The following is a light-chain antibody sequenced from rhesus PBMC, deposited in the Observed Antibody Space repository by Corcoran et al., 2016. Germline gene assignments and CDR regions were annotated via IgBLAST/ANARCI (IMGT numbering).Light chain of an antibody. Sequence: DIQMTQSPSSLSASVGDRVTITCRASENVNNYLNWYQQKPGKAPKLLFYKASTLQRGVPTRFSGSGSGTDYTLTISSLQPEDVATYYWQHGYGTPLTFGGGTKVELK. CDR2: KAS. V-gene: IGKV1-74*01. J-gene: IGKJ4*01. CDR3: QHGYGTPLT. CDR1: ENVNNY.